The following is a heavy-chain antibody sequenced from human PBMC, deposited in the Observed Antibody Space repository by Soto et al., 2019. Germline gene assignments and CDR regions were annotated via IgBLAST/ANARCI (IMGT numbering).Heavy chain of an antibody. D-gene: IGHD3-3*01. CDR3: ERHLTIFGVVITPFDY. Sequence: PSETLSLTCTVSGGSISSYYWSWIRRPPGKGLEWIGSIYYSGSTYYNPSLKSRVTISVDTSKNQFSLKLSSVTAADTAVYYCERHLTIFGVVITPFDYWGQGTPVTVSS. V-gene: IGHV4-59*05. J-gene: IGHJ4*02. CDR1: GGSISSYY. CDR2: IYYSGST.